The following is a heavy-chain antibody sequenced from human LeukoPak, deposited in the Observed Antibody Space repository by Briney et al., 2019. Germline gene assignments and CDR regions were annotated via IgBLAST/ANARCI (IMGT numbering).Heavy chain of an antibody. Sequence: GGSLRLSCAASGFTFSSYAMSWVRQAPGEGLEWVSAISGSGGSTYHADSVKGRFTISRDNSKNTLYLQMNRLRAEDTAVYYCAKASYYDYVWGSYRPNWFDPWGQGTLVTVSS. V-gene: IGHV3-23*01. J-gene: IGHJ5*02. CDR1: GFTFSSYA. CDR2: ISGSGGST. CDR3: AKASYYDYVWGSYRPNWFDP. D-gene: IGHD3-16*02.